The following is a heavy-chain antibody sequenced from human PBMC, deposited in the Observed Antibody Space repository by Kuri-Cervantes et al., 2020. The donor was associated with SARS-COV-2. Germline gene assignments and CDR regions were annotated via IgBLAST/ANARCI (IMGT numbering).Heavy chain of an antibody. V-gene: IGHV3-30-3*01. J-gene: IGHJ6*03. CDR2: ISYDGSNK. CDR1: GFTFSSYA. Sequence: LKISYAASGFTFSSYAMHWVRQAPGKGLEWVAVISYDGSNKYYADSVKGRFTISRDNSKNTLYLQMNSLRAEDTAVYYCARFSDYSNYVLYYYYYMDVWGKGTTVTVSS. D-gene: IGHD4-11*01. CDR3: ARFSDYSNYVLYYYYYMDV.